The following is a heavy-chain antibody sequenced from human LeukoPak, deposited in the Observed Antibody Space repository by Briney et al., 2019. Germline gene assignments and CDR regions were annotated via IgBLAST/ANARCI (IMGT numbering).Heavy chain of an antibody. CDR3: VRYFYDTSGYLREKNYFDY. Sequence: EASVKVSCKASGYTFTGYYMHWVRQAPGQGLEWMGWINPNSGGTNYAQKFQGRVTMTRDTSISTAYMELSRLRSDDTAVYYCVRYFYDTSGYLREKNYFDYWGQGTLVTVSS. CDR1: GYTFTGYY. V-gene: IGHV1-2*02. J-gene: IGHJ4*02. CDR2: INPNSGGT. D-gene: IGHD3-22*01.